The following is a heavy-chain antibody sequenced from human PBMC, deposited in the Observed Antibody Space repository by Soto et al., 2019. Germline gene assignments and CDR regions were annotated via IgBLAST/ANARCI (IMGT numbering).Heavy chain of an antibody. V-gene: IGHV1-69*13. Sequence: GSPVKVSFKASGGTFSSDSISWGRQAPGQRLEWMGGIIPIFGTANYAQKFQGRVTITADESTSTAYMELSSLRSEDTAVYYCARDIGCISTSCSEYYFDYWGQGTLVSVSS. J-gene: IGHJ4*02. D-gene: IGHD2-2*01. CDR3: ARDIGCISTSCSEYYFDY. CDR1: GGTFSSDS. CDR2: IIPIFGTA.